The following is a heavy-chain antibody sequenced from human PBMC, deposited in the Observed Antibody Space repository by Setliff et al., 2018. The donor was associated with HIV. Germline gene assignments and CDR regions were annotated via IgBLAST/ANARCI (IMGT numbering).Heavy chain of an antibody. J-gene: IGHJ5*02. D-gene: IGHD6-13*01. CDR2: INTDGTMT. CDR1: GFTFSSSW. CDR3: AMGGSNTWYSS. Sequence: GGSLRLSCAASGFTFSSSWMHWVRQAPGKGLAWVSRINTDGTMTNYADSVKGRFTISRDNAKNSLYLQMNSLRAEDTAVYYCAMGGSNTWYSSWGQGALVTVSS. V-gene: IGHV3-74*01.